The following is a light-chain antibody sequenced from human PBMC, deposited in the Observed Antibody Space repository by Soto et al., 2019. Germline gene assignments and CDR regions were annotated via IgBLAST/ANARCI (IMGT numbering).Light chain of an antibody. CDR1: QAINNY. Sequence: DIQMTQSPSSLSASVGDRVTITCQASQAINNYLHWYQQKPGKAPKLLIYKASTLKSGVPSRFSGSGSGTEFTLTISSLQPDDFATYYCQHYNSYSEAFGQGTKVDIK. V-gene: IGKV1-5*03. CDR2: KAS. CDR3: QHYNSYSEA. J-gene: IGKJ1*01.